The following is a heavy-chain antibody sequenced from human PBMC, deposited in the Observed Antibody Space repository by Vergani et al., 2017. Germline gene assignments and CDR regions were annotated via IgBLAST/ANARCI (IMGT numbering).Heavy chain of an antibody. CDR2: INLNGGST. Sequence: EVQLVESGGGVVRPGGSLRLSCAASGFTFADYGMSWVRQAPGKGLEWVSGINLNGGSTDYADSVKGRFTISRDNAKNSLYLQMSSLRAEDTACYHCARDHGSSSGEAFDIWGQGKMVTVSS. V-gene: IGHV3-20*01. CDR3: ARDHGSSSGEAFDI. J-gene: IGHJ3*02. CDR1: GFTFADYG. D-gene: IGHD6-6*01.